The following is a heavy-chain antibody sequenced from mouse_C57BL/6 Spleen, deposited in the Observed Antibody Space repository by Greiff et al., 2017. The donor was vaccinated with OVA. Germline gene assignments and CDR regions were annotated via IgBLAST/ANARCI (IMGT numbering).Heavy chain of an antibody. Sequence: DVKLVESGPVLVKPGASVKMSCKASGYTFTDYYMNWVKQSHGKSLEWIGVINPYNGGTSYNQKFKGKATLTVDKSSSTAYMELNSLTSEDSAVYYCAIYYGRGEAMDYWGQGTSVTVSS. CDR1: GYTFTDYY. V-gene: IGHV1-19*01. D-gene: IGHD1-1*01. CDR3: AIYYGRGEAMDY. J-gene: IGHJ4*01. CDR2: INPYNGGT.